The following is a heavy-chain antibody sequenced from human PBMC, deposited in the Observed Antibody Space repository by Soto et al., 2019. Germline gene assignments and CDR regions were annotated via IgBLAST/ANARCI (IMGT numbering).Heavy chain of an antibody. J-gene: IGHJ4*02. Sequence: PGGSLRLSCASSVFTFSDYYMSWIRQAPGKGLEWVSYISSSGSTIYYADSVKGRFTISRDNAKNSLYLQMNSLRAEDTAVYYCARDLAEYQLLLDYWGQGTLVTVSS. CDR2: ISSSGSTI. CDR1: VFTFSDYY. CDR3: ARDLAEYQLLLDY. V-gene: IGHV3-11*01. D-gene: IGHD2-2*01.